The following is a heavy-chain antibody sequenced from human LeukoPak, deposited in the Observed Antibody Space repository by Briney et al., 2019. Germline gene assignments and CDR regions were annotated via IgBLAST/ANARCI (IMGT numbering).Heavy chain of an antibody. CDR2: IYYSGST. D-gene: IGHD1-26*01. V-gene: IGHV4-59*01. CDR1: GGSISSYY. J-gene: IGHJ4*02. Sequence: SETLSLTCTVSGGSISSYYWSWIRQPPGKGLEWIGYIYYSGSTNYNPSLKSRVTISVKTSKNQFSLKLSSVTAADTAVYYCARVIVGALGYWGQGTLVTVSS. CDR3: ARVIVGALGY.